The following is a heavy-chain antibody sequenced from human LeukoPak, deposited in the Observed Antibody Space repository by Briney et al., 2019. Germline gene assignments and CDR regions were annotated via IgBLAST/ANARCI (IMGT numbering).Heavy chain of an antibody. CDR2: ISSSSSYI. D-gene: IGHD3-22*01. CDR1: GFTFSSYS. J-gene: IGHJ4*02. V-gene: IGHV3-21*01. Sequence: PGGSLRLSCAASGFTFSSYSMNWVRQAPGKRLEWVSSISSSSSYIYYADSVKGRFTISRDNAKNSLYLQMNSLRAEDTAVYYCAREYYSTYYYDSSGYYYENWGQGTLVTVSS. CDR3: AREYYSTYYYDSSGYYYEN.